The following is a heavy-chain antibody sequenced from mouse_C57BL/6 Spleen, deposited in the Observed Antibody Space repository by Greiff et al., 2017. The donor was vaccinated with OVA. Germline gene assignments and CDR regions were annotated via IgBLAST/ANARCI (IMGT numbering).Heavy chain of an antibody. Sequence: VQLQQSGAELVRPGASVKLSCTASGFNIKDYYMHWVKQRPEQGLEWIGRIDPEDGDTEYAQKFQGKATMTADTSSNTAYLQLSSLTSEDTAVYYCTPYYYGSSSFAYWGQGTLVTVSA. D-gene: IGHD1-1*01. J-gene: IGHJ3*01. V-gene: IGHV14-1*01. CDR2: IDPEDGDT. CDR1: GFNIKDYY. CDR3: TPYYYGSSSFAY.